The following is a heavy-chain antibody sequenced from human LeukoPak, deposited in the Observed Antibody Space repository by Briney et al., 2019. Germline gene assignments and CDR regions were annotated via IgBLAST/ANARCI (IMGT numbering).Heavy chain of an antibody. CDR3: ARSGEQQLAFDD. D-gene: IGHD6-13*01. Sequence: SETLSLTCTVSGGSLSSGSYYWSWIRQPAGKGLEWIGRIYTSGSTNYNPSLKSRVTISVDTSKNQCSRKLSSVTAADTAVYYCARSGEQQLAFDDWGQGTLVTVSS. CDR1: GGSLSSGSYY. CDR2: IYTSGST. J-gene: IGHJ4*02. V-gene: IGHV4-61*02.